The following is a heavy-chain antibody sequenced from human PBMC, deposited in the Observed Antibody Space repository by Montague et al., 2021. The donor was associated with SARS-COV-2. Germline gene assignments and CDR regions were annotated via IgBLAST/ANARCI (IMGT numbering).Heavy chain of an antibody. CDR3: ARGDVEMATIKSGGPFYHFDY. V-gene: IGHV4-59*13. CDR2: IYYSGST. Sequence: SETLSLTCTVSGGPISSYYWSWIRQPPGKGLEWIGYIYYSGSTTXNPSLKSPVTISVDTSKNQFSLKLSSVTAADTAVYYCARGDVEMATIKSGGPFYHFDYWGQGTLVTVSS. J-gene: IGHJ4*02. D-gene: IGHD5-24*01. CDR1: GGPISSYY.